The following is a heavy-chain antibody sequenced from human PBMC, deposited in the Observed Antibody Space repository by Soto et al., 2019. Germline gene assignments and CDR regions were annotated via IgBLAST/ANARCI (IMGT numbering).Heavy chain of an antibody. J-gene: IGHJ3*01. Sequence: EVQLVESGGGLIQPGGSLRLSCAASGFTFSSNDMNWVRQAPWKGLEWVSLIYSGGSTYYAASVKGRFTISRDNSKNTLYLQMSSLRAEDTAVYYCATRPLLPGAPWGQGTMVTVSS. CDR1: GFTFSSND. V-gene: IGHV3-53*01. CDR3: ATRPLLPGAP. D-gene: IGHD3-22*01. CDR2: IYSGGST.